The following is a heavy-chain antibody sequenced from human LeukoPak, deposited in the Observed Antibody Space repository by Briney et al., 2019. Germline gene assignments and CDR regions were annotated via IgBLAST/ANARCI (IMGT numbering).Heavy chain of an antibody. Sequence: GGSLRLSCAASGFTFSSYSMNWVRQAPGKGLEWVAVISYDGSKKYYADSAKGRFTISRDNSKNTLYLQMNSLRAEDTAVYYCARRAGAYSHPYDYWGQGTLVTVSS. CDR3: ARRAGAYSHPYDY. CDR1: GFTFSSYS. D-gene: IGHD4/OR15-4a*01. CDR2: ISYDGSKK. J-gene: IGHJ4*02. V-gene: IGHV3-30*03.